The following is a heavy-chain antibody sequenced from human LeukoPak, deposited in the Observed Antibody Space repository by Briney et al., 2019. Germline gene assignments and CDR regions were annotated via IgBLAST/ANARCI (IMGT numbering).Heavy chain of an antibody. CDR1: GGSFSGYY. CDR3: ARGAAAAGYYYDYMDV. D-gene: IGHD6-13*01. J-gene: IGHJ6*03. Sequence: PSETLSLTCAVYGGSFSGYYWSWIRQPPGKGLEWIGEINHSGSTNYNPSLKSRVTISVDTSKNQFSLKLSSVTAADTAVYYCARGAAAAGYYYDYMDVWGKGTTVTVSS. CDR2: INHSGST. V-gene: IGHV4-34*01.